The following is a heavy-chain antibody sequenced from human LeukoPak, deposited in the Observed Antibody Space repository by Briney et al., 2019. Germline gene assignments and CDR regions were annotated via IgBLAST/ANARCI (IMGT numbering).Heavy chain of an antibody. CDR2: ISGSGGST. J-gene: IGHJ4*02. CDR3: ARDLDYQLPRDY. CDR1: GFTFSGFV. Sequence: PGGSLRLSCAASGFTFSGFVISWVRQAPGKGPQWVADISGSGGSTYYADSVKGRFTISRDNSKNTLYLQMNSLRAEDTAVYYCARDLDYQLPRDYWGQGTLVTVSS. V-gene: IGHV3-23*01. D-gene: IGHD2-2*01.